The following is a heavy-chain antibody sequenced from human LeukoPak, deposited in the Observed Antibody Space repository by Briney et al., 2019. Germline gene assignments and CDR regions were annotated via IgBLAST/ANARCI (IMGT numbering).Heavy chain of an antibody. CDR3: ARGSVGTPPPFDF. D-gene: IGHD2-15*01. V-gene: IGHV3-30-3*01. J-gene: IGHJ4*02. CDR1: GFTFSRYA. CDR2: TSSDGSDQ. Sequence: GGSLRLSCAASGFTFSRYALHWVRQAPGKGLEWVALTSSDGSDQYYANFVKGRFTISKDKSKNTLYLQMNSLKIEDTAVYYCARGSVGTPPPFDFWGQGTLVTVSS.